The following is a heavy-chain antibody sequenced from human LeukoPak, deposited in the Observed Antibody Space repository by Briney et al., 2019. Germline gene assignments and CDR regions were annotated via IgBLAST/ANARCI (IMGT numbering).Heavy chain of an antibody. D-gene: IGHD2-21*02. Sequence: SETLSLTCTVSGGSISSGGYYWGWIRQPPGKGLEWIGSIYHSGSTYYNPSLKSRVTISVDTSKNQFSLKLSSVTAADTAVYYCARVGHIVVVTAIDYWGQGTLVTVSS. V-gene: IGHV4-39*07. CDR3: ARVGHIVVVTAIDY. CDR1: GGSISSGGYY. CDR2: IYHSGST. J-gene: IGHJ4*02.